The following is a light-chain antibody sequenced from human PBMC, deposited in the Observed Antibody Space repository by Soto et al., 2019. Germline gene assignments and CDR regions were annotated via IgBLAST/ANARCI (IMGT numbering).Light chain of an antibody. CDR1: NSDIGRYNF. CDR3: NSYTSTSPPYV. J-gene: IGLJ1*01. V-gene: IGLV2-14*01. CDR2: DVS. Sequence: SALTQPASVSGSAGQSISISCTGTNSDIGRYNFVSWYQQRPGQAPQLLIFDVSNRPSGISDRFSGSKSGTTASLTISGLQAEDEADYHCNSYTSTSPPYVSGTGTKVTVL.